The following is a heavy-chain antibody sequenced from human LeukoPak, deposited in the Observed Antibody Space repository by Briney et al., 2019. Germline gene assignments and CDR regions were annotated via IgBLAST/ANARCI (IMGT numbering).Heavy chain of an antibody. Sequence: ASAKVSCKASGYTFTNYDINWVRQATGQGLEWMGWMNPNSGNTGYAQKFQGRVTMTRNTSISTAYMELSSLRSEDTAVYYCARNYYDSSGYYLGLYYYYYYMDVWGKGTTVTVSS. CDR2: MNPNSGNT. CDR3: ARNYYDSSGYYLGLYYYYYYMDV. D-gene: IGHD3-22*01. V-gene: IGHV1-8*01. CDR1: GYTFTNYD. J-gene: IGHJ6*03.